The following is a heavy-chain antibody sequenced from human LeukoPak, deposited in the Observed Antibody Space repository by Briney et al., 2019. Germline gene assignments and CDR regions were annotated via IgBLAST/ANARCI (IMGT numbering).Heavy chain of an antibody. CDR1: GFTFSSYG. CDR3: AKQKLAAAGPFDY. V-gene: IGHV3-23*01. D-gene: IGHD6-13*01. J-gene: IGHJ4*02. CDR2: ISGSGGST. Sequence: GGSLRLSCAASGFTFSSYGMNWVRQAPGKGLEWVSAISGSGGSTYYADSVKGRFTISRDNPKNTLYLQMNSLRAEDTAVYYCAKQKLAAAGPFDYWGQGTLVTVSS.